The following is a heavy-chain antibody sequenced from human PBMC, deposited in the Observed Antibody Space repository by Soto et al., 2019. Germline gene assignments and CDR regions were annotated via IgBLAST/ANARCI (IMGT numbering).Heavy chain of an antibody. J-gene: IGHJ6*02. CDR2: IDWDDAK. CDR1: GFSLSTSGMC. D-gene: IGHD3-9*01. Sequence: ESGPTLVNPTQTLTLTCNFSGFSLSTSGMCVSWIRQPPGKALEWLALIDWDDAKYYSTSLKTRLTISKDTSKNQVVLTMTNLDYEDTATYYCARMTGILTGYSPRIIYYSGMDVWGQGTTVTVSS. CDR3: ARMTGILTGYSPRIIYYSGMDV. V-gene: IGHV2-70*01.